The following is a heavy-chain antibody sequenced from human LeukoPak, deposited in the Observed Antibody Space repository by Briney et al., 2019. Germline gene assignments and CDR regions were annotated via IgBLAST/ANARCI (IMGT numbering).Heavy chain of an antibody. Sequence: GGSLRLSCAASGFTFSSYAMSWVRQAPGMGLEWVSGISGSGTSTYYADSVKGRFTISRDNSKNRLFLQMSSLRAEDTAVYYCAKTTLLWFGELLDIDYWGQGTLVTVSS. CDR2: ISGSGTST. CDR3: AKTTLLWFGELLDIDY. D-gene: IGHD3-10*01. CDR1: GFTFSSYA. J-gene: IGHJ4*02. V-gene: IGHV3-23*01.